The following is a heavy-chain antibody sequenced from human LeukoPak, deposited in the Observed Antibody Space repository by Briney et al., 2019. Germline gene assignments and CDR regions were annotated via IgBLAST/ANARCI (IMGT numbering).Heavy chain of an antibody. CDR2: IYHTGST. CDR1: GASISSYS. CDR3: ARYGGNAHDY. D-gene: IGHD4-23*01. J-gene: IGHJ4*02. Sequence: SETLSLTCTVSGASISSYSWSWIRQPPGQGLEWVGFIYHTGSTNYNPSLQSRVTISVDTSKKQFSLKLSSVTAADTAVYYCARYGGNAHDYWGQGTLVTVSS. V-gene: IGHV4-59*01.